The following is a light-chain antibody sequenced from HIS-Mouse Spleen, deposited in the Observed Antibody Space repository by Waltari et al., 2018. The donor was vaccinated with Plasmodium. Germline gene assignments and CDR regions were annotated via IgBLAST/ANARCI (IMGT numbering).Light chain of an antibody. Sequence: SYELTQPSSVSVSPGQTARIPCSGDVLAKQSARWFQQKPGQSPVLVIYNDSERPSGIPERFSGSSSGTTVTLTISGAQVEDEADYYCYSAADNNRVFGGGTKLTVL. V-gene: IGLV3-27*01. CDR2: NDS. J-gene: IGLJ3*02. CDR3: YSAADNNRV. CDR1: VLAKQS.